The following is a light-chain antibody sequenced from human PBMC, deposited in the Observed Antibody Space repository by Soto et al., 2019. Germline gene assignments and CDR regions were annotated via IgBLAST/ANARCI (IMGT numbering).Light chain of an antibody. Sequence: IQMTQSPSSLSASVGDRVTITCRASQDIYTYLAWYQHRPGKAPELLIYGASTLQAGVPSRFSGGGSGTHFVLTISSLHPEDVATYYCQHYNKAPWTFGQGTKV. J-gene: IGKJ1*01. V-gene: IGKV1-27*01. CDR3: QHYNKAPWT. CDR1: QDIYTY. CDR2: GAS.